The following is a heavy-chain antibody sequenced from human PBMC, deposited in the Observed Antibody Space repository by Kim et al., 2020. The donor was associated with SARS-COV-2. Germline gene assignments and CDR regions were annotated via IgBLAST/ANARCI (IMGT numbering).Heavy chain of an antibody. V-gene: IGHV4-59*01. J-gene: IGHJ6*02. Sequence: TNYNPSLKSRVTISVDTSKNQFSLKLSSVTAADTAVYYCAREGVTAGMDVWGQGTTVTVSS. CDR2: T. CDR3: AREGVTAGMDV. D-gene: IGHD2-21*02.